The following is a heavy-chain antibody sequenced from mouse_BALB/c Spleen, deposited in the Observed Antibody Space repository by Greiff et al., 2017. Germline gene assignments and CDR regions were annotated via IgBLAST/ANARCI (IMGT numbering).Heavy chain of an antibody. D-gene: IGHD2-3*01. CDR1: GYSFTSYY. V-gene: IGHV1S135*01. J-gene: IGHJ4*01. CDR3: ARTSSIASYAMDY. CDR2: IDPFNGGT. Sequence: VQLQQSGPELMKPGASVKISCKASGYSFTSYYMHWVKQSHGKSLEWIGYIDPFNGGTSYNQKFKGKATLTVDKSSSTAYMHLSSLTSEDSAVYYCARTSSIASYAMDYWGQGTSVTGSS.